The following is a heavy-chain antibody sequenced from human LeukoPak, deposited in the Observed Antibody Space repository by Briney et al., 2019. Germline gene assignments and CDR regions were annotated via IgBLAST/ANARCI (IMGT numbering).Heavy chain of an antibody. Sequence: GGSLRLSCAASGFTFSSYAMHWVRQAPGKGLEWVAVISYDGSNKYYADSVKGRFTISRDNSKNTLYLQMNSLRAEDTAVYYCAKEIWVTGSYYNFDYWGQGTLVTVSS. CDR3: AKEIWVTGSYYNFDY. V-gene: IGHV3-30-3*01. J-gene: IGHJ4*02. D-gene: IGHD3-10*01. CDR1: GFTFSSYA. CDR2: ISYDGSNK.